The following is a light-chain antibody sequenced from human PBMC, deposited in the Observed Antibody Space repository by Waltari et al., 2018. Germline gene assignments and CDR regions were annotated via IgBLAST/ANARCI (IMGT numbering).Light chain of an antibody. CDR3: QTGGHGTWV. CDR1: SGHSTNV. CDR2: VNSDGSH. J-gene: IGLJ3*02. Sequence: QLVLTQSPSASASLGASVKLTCTLSSGHSTNVIAWLQKRPEKGPRFVMKVNSDGSHSKGDEIPDRFSGSSSGAGRYLAISSLQSEDEADYYCQTGGHGTWVFGGGTKLTVL. V-gene: IGLV4-69*01.